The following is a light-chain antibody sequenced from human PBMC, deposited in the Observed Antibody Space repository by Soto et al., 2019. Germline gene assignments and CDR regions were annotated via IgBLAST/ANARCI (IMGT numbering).Light chain of an antibody. V-gene: IGKV1-5*03. CDR1: QSISSW. J-gene: IGKJ1*01. CDR2: KAS. Sequence: DIQMTQSPSTLSASVGDRVTITCRASQSISSWLAWYQQKPGKAPKLLIYKASILESGVPSRFSGSGSGTEFTLTISSLQPDDFATYYGQQYNSYSRTVGQGTKVDIK. CDR3: QQYNSYSRT.